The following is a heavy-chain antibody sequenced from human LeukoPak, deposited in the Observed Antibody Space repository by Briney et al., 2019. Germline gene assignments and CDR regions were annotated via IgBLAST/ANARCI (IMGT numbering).Heavy chain of an antibody. Sequence: SQTLSLTCAISGDSVSSNSAAWNWIRQSPSRGLEWLGRTYYRSKWYNDYAVSVKSRITINPDTSKNQFSLQLNSVTPEDTAVYYCARDLVPRPQWLVLGDAFDIWGQGTMVTVSS. V-gene: IGHV6-1*01. D-gene: IGHD6-19*01. CDR2: TYYRSKWYN. J-gene: IGHJ3*02. CDR1: GDSVSSNSAA. CDR3: ARDLVPRPQWLVLGDAFDI.